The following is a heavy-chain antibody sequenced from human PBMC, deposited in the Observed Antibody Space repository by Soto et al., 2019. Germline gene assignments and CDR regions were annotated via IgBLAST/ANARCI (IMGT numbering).Heavy chain of an antibody. CDR1: GGSMSSYY. CDR2: IYTSGSI. CDR3: AGDQGYYYDGADV. Sequence: QVQLQESGPGLVKPSETLSLTCTVSGGSMSSYYWSWVRQPAGKGLEWLGHIYTSGSIVYNPSLKSRVTMSVDTSKNQFSLTLNSVTAADTAVYFCAGDQGYYYDGADVWGQGTTVTVSS. V-gene: IGHV4-4*07. J-gene: IGHJ6*02.